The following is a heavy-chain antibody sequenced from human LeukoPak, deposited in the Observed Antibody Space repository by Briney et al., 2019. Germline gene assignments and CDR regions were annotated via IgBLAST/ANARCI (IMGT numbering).Heavy chain of an antibody. CDR3: ARVVAAAAFDI. D-gene: IGHD6-13*01. CDR2: IYYSGST. Sequence: SETLSLTCTVSGGSISSGGYYWSWIRQHPGKGLEWIGYIYYSGSTYYNPSLKSRVTISVDKSKNQFSLKLSSVTAADTAVYYCARVVAAAAFDIWGQGTMVTVSS. J-gene: IGHJ3*02. CDR1: GGSISSGGYY. V-gene: IGHV4-31*03.